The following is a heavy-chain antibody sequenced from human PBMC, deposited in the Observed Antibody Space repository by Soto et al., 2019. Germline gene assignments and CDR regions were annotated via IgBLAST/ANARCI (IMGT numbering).Heavy chain of an antibody. V-gene: IGHV1-18*04. Sequence: ASVKVSCKASGYTFSTYGISWVRQAPGQWLEWMAWISTSNGDTHYAQKVQDRVSMTTDRFTSTAYMELRSMRSDDTAIYYCARDSAAHGPVFEYWGQGTMVTVSS. J-gene: IGHJ4*02. CDR1: GYTFSTYG. D-gene: IGHD6-13*01. CDR3: ARDSAAHGPVFEY. CDR2: ISTSNGDT.